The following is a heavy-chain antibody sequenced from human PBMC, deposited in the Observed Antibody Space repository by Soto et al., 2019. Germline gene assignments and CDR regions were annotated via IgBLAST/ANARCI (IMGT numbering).Heavy chain of an antibody. Sequence: GGSLRLSCAASGFTFSSYGMHWVRQAPGKGLEWVAVISYDGSNKYYADSVKGRFTISRDNSKNTLYLQMNSLRAEDTAVYYCAKDHRQFLEWLLHYFDYWGQGTLVTVSS. CDR1: GFTFSSYG. V-gene: IGHV3-30*18. CDR2: ISYDGSNK. CDR3: AKDHRQFLEWLLHYFDY. J-gene: IGHJ4*02. D-gene: IGHD3-3*01.